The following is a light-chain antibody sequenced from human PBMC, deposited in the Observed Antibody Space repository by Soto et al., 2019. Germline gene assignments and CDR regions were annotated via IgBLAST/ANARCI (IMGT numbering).Light chain of an antibody. V-gene: IGKV1-5*01. CDR1: RNIERW. CDR2: NAS. CDR3: QHCDTSWP. Sequence: IQMTQSPSTLSASVGDRVTITCRASRNIERWLAWYQQKPGKPPKLLILNASTLGSGVPSRFGGSGSGTEFTLTISGLQPDDFATYYCQHCDTSWPLGQGTKVDIK. J-gene: IGKJ1*01.